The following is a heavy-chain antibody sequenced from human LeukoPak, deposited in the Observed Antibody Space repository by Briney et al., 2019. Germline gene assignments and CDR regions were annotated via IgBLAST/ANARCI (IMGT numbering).Heavy chain of an antibody. CDR1: GYTFSIYG. CDR2: ISAYNGYT. V-gene: IGHV1-18*01. CDR3: ARDSTHDCGGDCYPPLDY. D-gene: IGHD2-21*02. Sequence: ASVTVSYKASGYTFSIYGITWVRQAPGQGLEWMGWISAYNGYTNYAQKVEGRVTMTTDTNTSTAYMELRSLRSDDTAVYYCARDSTHDCGGDCYPPLDYWGQGTLVTVSS. J-gene: IGHJ4*02.